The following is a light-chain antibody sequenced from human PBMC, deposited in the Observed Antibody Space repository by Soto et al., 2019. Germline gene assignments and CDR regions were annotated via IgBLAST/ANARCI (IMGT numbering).Light chain of an antibody. CDR1: RSNIGSNP. V-gene: IGLV1-44*01. CDR2: GND. Sequence: QSVLTQPPSVSGTPGQRVTISCSGSRSNIGSNPVNWYQQLPGTAPKLLIYGNDQRPSGVPDRFSGSKSGTSASLAISELQSEDEADYHCAAWDDSLNGRVFGGGTKLTVL. CDR3: AAWDDSLNGRV. J-gene: IGLJ2*01.